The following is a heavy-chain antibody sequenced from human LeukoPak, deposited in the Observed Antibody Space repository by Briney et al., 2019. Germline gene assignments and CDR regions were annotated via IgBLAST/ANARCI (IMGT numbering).Heavy chain of an antibody. V-gene: IGHV3-23*01. D-gene: IGHD5-12*01. J-gene: IGHJ6*03. CDR3: AKGGGYEAQYYYYYLDV. Sequence: GGSLTLSCAASGFSVTTYAMGWVRQAPGKGLEWVSVISDRGDSTHYADSVKGRFTISRDSSKNTLYLQMKSLRAEDTAVYYCAKGGGYEAQYYYYYLDVWGKGTTVTISS. CDR2: ISDRGDST. CDR1: GFSVTTYA.